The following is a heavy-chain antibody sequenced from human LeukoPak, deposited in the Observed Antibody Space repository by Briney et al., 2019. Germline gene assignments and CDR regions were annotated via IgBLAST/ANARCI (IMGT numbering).Heavy chain of an antibody. V-gene: IGHV3-53*01. J-gene: IGHJ4*02. CDR2: IYSGGST. CDR3: ARVWGIAVPAYYFDY. Sequence: PGGSLRLSCAASGFTVSSNYMSWVRQAPGKGLEWVSVIYSGGSTYYADSVKGRFTISRDNSKNTLYLQMNSLRAEDTAVYYCARVWGIAVPAYYFDYWGQGTLVTVSS. CDR1: GFTVSSNY. D-gene: IGHD6-19*01.